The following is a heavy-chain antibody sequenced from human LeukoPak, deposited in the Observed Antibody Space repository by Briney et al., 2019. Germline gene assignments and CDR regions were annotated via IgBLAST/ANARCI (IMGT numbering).Heavy chain of an antibody. CDR2: INHRGSA. V-gene: IGHV4-34*01. CDR1: GGSFSDYF. CDR3: SSRTVRGVIDC. D-gene: IGHD3-10*01. J-gene: IGHJ4*02. Sequence: SETLSLTCAVYGGSFSDYFWSWIRQPPGRGLEWIGEINHRGSANHNPSLKSRVTRSVDPSKTQFFLHLTAVAAAATAVYHFSSRTVRGVIDCWGQGTLVTISP.